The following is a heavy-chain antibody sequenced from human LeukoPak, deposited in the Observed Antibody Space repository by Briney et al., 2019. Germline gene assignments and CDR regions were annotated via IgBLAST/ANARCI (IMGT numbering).Heavy chain of an antibody. CDR1: GGSISSGGYS. J-gene: IGHJ6*02. V-gene: IGHV4-30-2*02. D-gene: IGHD2-21*01. CDR2: IYHSGST. Sequence: PSETLSLTCAVSGGSISSGGYSWSWIRQPPGKGLEWIGYIYHSGSTYYNPSLKSRVTISVDRSKNQFSLKLSSVTAADTAVYYCARLRYGSYGMDVWGQGTTVTVSS. CDR3: ARLRYGSYGMDV.